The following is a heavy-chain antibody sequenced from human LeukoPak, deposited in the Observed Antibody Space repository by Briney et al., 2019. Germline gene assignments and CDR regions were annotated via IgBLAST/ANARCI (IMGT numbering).Heavy chain of an antibody. J-gene: IGHJ4*02. CDR3: ASWAVRGVRLVDY. CDR1: GFTFSSHW. CDR2: IKQDGSEK. D-gene: IGHD3-10*01. Sequence: GGSLRLSCAASGFTFSSHWMSWVRQAPGKGLEWVANIKQDGSEKYYVDSVKGRFTISRDNAKNSLYLRMNSLRAEDTAVYYCASWAVRGVRLVDYWGQGTLVTVSS. V-gene: IGHV3-7*01.